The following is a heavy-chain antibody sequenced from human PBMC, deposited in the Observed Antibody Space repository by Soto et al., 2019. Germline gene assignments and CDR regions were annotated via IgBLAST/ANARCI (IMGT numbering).Heavy chain of an antibody. CDR2: VNPILSMS. CDR1: GDTFSFYS. V-gene: IGHV1-69*04. Sequence: QVQLVQSGAEVKRPGSSVKVSCKASGDTFSFYSINWVRQAPGLGLEWMGRVNPILSMSNYAQRFQGRVTRTAEKSTSTAYMELSGLRSEGTAMYYCATSYGSGYRAFDYWGQGALVTVSS. D-gene: IGHD3-10*01. J-gene: IGHJ4*02. CDR3: ATSYGSGYRAFDY.